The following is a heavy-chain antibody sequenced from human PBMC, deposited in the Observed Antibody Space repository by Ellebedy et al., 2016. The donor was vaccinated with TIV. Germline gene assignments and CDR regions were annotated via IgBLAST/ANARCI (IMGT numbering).Heavy chain of an antibody. V-gene: IGHV4-59*08. Sequence: MPSETLSLTCTVSGDSVSNFYWSWIRQPPGKGLEWIGHIYNTGSTNYNPSLKSRVTISVDTSKYQFSLKLSSVTAADTAVYYCARQGYRGYSYGATYTPFDYWGQGTLVTVSS. D-gene: IGHD5-18*01. J-gene: IGHJ4*02. CDR1: GDSVSNFY. CDR2: IYNTGST. CDR3: ARQGYRGYSYGATYTPFDY.